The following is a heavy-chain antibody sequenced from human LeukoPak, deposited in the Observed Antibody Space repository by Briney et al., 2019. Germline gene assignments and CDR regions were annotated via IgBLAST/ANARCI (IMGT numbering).Heavy chain of an antibody. D-gene: IGHD1-26*01. Sequence: GSLRLSCAASGFTFSSYWMHWVRQAPGKGLVWVSRINNDGRSISYADSVKGRFTISRDNAKNTLYLQMNSLRAEDTAVYYCARRSSGSPPYYFGYWGQGTLVTVSS. V-gene: IGHV3-74*01. CDR1: GFTFSSYW. J-gene: IGHJ4*02. CDR2: INNDGRSI. CDR3: ARRSSGSPPYYFGY.